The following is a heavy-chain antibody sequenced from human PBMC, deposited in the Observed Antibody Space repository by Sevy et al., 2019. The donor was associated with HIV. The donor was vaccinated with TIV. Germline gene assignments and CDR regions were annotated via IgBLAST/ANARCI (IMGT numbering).Heavy chain of an antibody. CDR1: GGSISSYY. CDR3: ARHDSATKKAVFDY. Sequence: SETLSLTCTVSGGSISSYYWSWIRQPPGKGLEWIGYIYYSGSTNYSPSLRSRVTISVDTSKNQFSLKLSSVTAAGTAVYYCARHDSATKKAVFDYWGQGTLVTVSS. J-gene: IGHJ4*02. CDR2: IYYSGST. V-gene: IGHV4-59*08. D-gene: IGHD6-25*01.